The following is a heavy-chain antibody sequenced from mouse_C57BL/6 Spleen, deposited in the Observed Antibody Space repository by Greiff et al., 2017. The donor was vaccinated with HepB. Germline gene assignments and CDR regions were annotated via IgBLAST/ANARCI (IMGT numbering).Heavy chain of an antibody. CDR1: GYTFTDYY. V-gene: IGHV1-26*01. D-gene: IGHD2-5*01. CDR3: ATKGGYSNYDYYAMDY. Sequence: VHVKQSGPELVKPGASVKISCKASGYTFTDYYMNWVKQSHGKSLEWIGDINPNNGGTSYNQKFKGKATLTVDKSSSTAYMELRSLTSEDSAVYYCATKGGYSNYDYYAMDYWGQGTSVTVSS. J-gene: IGHJ4*01. CDR2: INPNNGGT.